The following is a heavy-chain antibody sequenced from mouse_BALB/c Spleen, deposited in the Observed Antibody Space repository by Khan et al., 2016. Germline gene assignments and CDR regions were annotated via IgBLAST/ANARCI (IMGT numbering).Heavy chain of an antibody. CDR2: IRNKANGYTT. D-gene: IGHD1-1*01. J-gene: IGHJ2*01. CDR1: GFTFTDYY. V-gene: IGHV7-3*02. CDR3: ARYYGSSPGFDY. Sequence: EVELVESGGGLVQPGGSLRLSCATSGFTFTDYYMSWVRQPPGKALEWSGFIRNKANGYTTEYSASVKGRFTISRDNSQSILYLQMNTLRAEDSATYCCARYYGSSPGFDYWGQGTTLTVSS.